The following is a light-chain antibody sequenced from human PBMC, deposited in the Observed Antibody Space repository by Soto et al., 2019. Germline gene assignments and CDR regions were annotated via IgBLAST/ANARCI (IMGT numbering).Light chain of an antibody. CDR3: SSYTTSSTVV. V-gene: IGLV2-14*03. CDR1: SSDVGTYNY. CDR2: DVS. Sequence: QSALTQPASVSGSPGQSITIYCTGTSSDVGTYNYVSWYQQHPGKAPKLMIFDVSSRPSGVSNRFSGSKSGNTASLTISGLQAEDEADYYCSSYTTSSTVVFGGGTKLTVL. J-gene: IGLJ2*01.